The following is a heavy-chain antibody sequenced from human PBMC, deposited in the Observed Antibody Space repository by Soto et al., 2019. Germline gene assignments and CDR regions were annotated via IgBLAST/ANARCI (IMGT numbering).Heavy chain of an antibody. CDR1: GGSFSGYY. CDR2: INHSGST. J-gene: IGHJ3*02. V-gene: IGHV4-34*01. D-gene: IGHD5-12*01. Sequence: QVQLQQWGAGLLKPSETLSLTCAVYGGSFSGYYWSWIRQPPGKGLEWMGEINHSGSTNYNPSLKSRVTISVDTSKNQFSLKLSSVTAADTAVYYCAREGFGGYDYGDAFDIWGQGTMVTVSS. CDR3: AREGFGGYDYGDAFDI.